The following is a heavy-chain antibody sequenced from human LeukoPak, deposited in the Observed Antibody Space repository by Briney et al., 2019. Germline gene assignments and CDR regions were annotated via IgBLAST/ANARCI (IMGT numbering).Heavy chain of an antibody. J-gene: IGHJ4*02. V-gene: IGHV3-48*02. Sequence: GGSLRLSCAASGFTFSAYSMNWVRQAPGKGLEWVSYISSSSSPIYYADSVKGRFTISRDNAKNSLYLQMNGLRDEDTAVYYCTRDRGAYNLYDYWGQGTLVTVSS. CDR3: TRDRGAYNLYDY. CDR2: ISSSSSPI. D-gene: IGHD1-1*01. CDR1: GFTFSAYS.